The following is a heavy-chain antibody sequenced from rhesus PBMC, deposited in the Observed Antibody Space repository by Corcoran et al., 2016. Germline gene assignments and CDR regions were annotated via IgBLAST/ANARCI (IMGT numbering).Heavy chain of an antibody. CDR1: GSTFPELS. CDR3: ASALRVIAAAVLEF. J-gene: IGHJ1*01. V-gene: IGHV1-156*01. CDR2: VDPVYGEI. Sequence: EVQLVRSGAEVKKPGASEKVSCKASGSTFPELSMKWVRQAPGKGLEWMEGVDPVYGEIRHAEKCQGRVTMTEDTSTDTAYMEWSSLRAEDTAIDYCASALRVIAAAVLEFWGQGALVTVSS. D-gene: IGHD6-25*01.